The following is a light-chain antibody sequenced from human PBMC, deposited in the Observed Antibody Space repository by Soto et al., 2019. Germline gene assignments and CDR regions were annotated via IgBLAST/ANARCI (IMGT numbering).Light chain of an antibody. Sequence: EIVMTQSPATMSVSPGERATLSCRASQSMGSNVAWYQQKPGQAPRLLISGASTRAAGISDRFRGSGSGTEFTLTISSLRSEDSAIYYCQQYFEWPPMTFGQGTKVDIK. CDR3: QQYFEWPPMT. CDR2: GAS. J-gene: IGKJ1*01. V-gene: IGKV3-15*01. CDR1: QSMGSN.